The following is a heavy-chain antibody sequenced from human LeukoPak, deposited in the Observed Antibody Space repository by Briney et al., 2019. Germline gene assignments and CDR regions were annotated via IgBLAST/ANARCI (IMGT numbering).Heavy chain of an antibody. V-gene: IGHV3-11*01. CDR3: ARDRKAPWGDSDAFDI. Sequence: PGGSLRLSCAASGFTFSDYYMSWIRQAPGKGLEWVSYISSSGSTIYYADSVKGRFTISRDNAKNSLYLQMNSLRAEDTAVYYCARDRKAPWGDSDAFDIWGQGTMVTVSS. CDR2: ISSSGSTI. D-gene: IGHD2-21*02. CDR1: GFTFSDYY. J-gene: IGHJ3*02.